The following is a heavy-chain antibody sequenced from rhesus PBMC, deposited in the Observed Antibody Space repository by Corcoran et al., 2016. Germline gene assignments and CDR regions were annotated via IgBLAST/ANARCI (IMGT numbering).Heavy chain of an antibody. D-gene: IGHD3-28*01. CDR3: ARAYDSGYYTSYWYFDL. CDR2: IYWDDDK. V-gene: IGHV2-174*01. CDR1: GVSISTSGMG. Sequence: QVTLKESGPALVKPTQTLTLTCTFSGVSISTSGMGVGWIRQPPGEALEWLALIYWDDDKYYSTSLKSRLTISKDTSKNQVVLTMTNMDPVDTATYYCARAYDSGYYTSYWYFDLWGPGTPITISS. J-gene: IGHJ2*01.